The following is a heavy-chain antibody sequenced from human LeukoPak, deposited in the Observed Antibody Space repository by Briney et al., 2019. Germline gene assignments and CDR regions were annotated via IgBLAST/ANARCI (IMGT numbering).Heavy chain of an antibody. CDR1: GFTFSSYA. V-gene: IGHV3-23*01. Sequence: PGGSLRLSCAASGFTFSSYAMSWVRQAPGKGLEWVSAISGSGGSTYYADSVKGRFTISRDNAKNSLYLQMNSLRAEDTAVYYCAGRYFDWLLSNADFDYWGQGTLVTVSS. J-gene: IGHJ4*02. CDR3: AGRYFDWLLSNADFDY. CDR2: ISGSGGST. D-gene: IGHD3-9*01.